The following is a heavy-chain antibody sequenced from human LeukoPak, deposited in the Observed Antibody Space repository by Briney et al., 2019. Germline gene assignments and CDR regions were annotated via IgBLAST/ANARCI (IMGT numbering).Heavy chain of an antibody. CDR2: ISSSSSTI. J-gene: IGHJ6*03. CDR1: GFTFSSYE. V-gene: IGHV3-48*01. CDR3: AVMTTVSSRYYYYMDV. D-gene: IGHD4-17*01. Sequence: GGSLRLSCAASGFTFSSYEMNWVRQAPGKGLERVSYISSSSSTIYYADSVKGRFTISRDNAKKSLYLQMNGLRAEDTAVYYCAVMTTVSSRYYYYMDVWGKGTAVTVSS.